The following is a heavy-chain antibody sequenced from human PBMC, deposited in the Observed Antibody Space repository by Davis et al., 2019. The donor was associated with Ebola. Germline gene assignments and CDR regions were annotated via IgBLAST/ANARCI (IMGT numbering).Heavy chain of an antibody. J-gene: IGHJ6*02. CDR1: GYRFTSYW. CDR3: TRTGPYSGMYYYYYGMDV. D-gene: IGHD1-26*01. CDR2: IYPGDSDT. V-gene: IGHV5-51*01. Sequence: GGSLRLSCKASGYRFTSYWIGWVRQMPGKGLEWMGFIYPGDSDTRYSPSFQGQVTISADKSISTAYLQWSSLKASDTAMYYCTRTGPYSGMYYYYYGMDVWGQGTTVTVSS.